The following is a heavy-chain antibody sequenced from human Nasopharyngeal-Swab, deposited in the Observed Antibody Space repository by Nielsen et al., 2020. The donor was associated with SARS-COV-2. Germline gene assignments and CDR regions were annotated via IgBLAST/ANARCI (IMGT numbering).Heavy chain of an antibody. CDR3: ARYDSSGWTSVEYFQH. Sequence: RQAPGKGLEWIGSIYYSGSTYYNPSLKSRVTISVDTSKNQFSLKLSSVTAADTAVYYCARYDSSGWTSVEYFQHWGQGTLVTVSS. D-gene: IGHD6-19*01. V-gene: IGHV4-39*01. CDR2: IYYSGST. J-gene: IGHJ1*01.